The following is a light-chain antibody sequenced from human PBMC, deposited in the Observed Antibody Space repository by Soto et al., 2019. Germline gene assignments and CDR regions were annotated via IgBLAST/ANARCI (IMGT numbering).Light chain of an antibody. CDR2: EVT. CDR1: SSDIGAYNY. J-gene: IGLJ3*02. Sequence: QSALTQPASASGSPGQSITISCTGSSSDIGAYNYVSWYQQHSGKAPKLMIYEVTNRPSGVSPRFSGSKSGNTASLTISGRQPDEEADYFCYSWSSRGTTWLFGGGTKLTVL. V-gene: IGLV2-14*01. CDR3: YSWSSRGTTWL.